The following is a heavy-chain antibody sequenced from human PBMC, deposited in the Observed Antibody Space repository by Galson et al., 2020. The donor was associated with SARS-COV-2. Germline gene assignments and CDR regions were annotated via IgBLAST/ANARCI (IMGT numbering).Heavy chain of an antibody. J-gene: IGHJ6*02. CDR1: GFTFSSYE. Sequence: GGSLRLSCAASGFTFSSYEMNWVRQAPGKGLEWVSYISSSGSTIYYVDSVKGRFTISRDNAKNSLYLQMNSLRAEDTAVYYCASLFGAKYYYDSSGYYGSYYGMDVWGQGTTVTVSS. CDR3: ASLFGAKYYYDSSGYYGSYYGMDV. D-gene: IGHD3-22*01. V-gene: IGHV3-48*03. CDR2: ISSSGSTI.